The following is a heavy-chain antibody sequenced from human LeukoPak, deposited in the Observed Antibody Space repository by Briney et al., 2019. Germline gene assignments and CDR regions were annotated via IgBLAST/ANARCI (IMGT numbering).Heavy chain of an antibody. Sequence: ASVKVSCKASGCTFTSYGISWVRQAPGQGLEGMGWISAYKGNTNYAQKLQGRVTMTTDTPTSTAYMELRSLRSDDTAVYYCARDPRDFYSSSWTTPGYWGQGTLVTVSS. V-gene: IGHV1-18*04. CDR2: ISAYKGNT. CDR3: ARDPRDFYSSSWTTPGY. D-gene: IGHD6-13*01. J-gene: IGHJ4*02. CDR1: GCTFTSYG.